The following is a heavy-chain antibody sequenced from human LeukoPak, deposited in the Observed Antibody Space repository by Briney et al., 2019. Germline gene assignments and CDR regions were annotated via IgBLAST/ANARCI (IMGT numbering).Heavy chain of an antibody. J-gene: IGHJ4*02. V-gene: IGHV4-39*01. D-gene: IGHD6-13*01. Sequence: SETLSLTCTVPGGSISSSSYYWGWIRQPPGKGLEWIGSIYYSGSTYYNPSLKSRVTISVATSKNQFSLKLSSVTAADTAVYYCARLSSWAKFDYWGQGTLVTVSS. CDR3: ARLSSWAKFDY. CDR2: IYYSGST. CDR1: GGSISSSSYY.